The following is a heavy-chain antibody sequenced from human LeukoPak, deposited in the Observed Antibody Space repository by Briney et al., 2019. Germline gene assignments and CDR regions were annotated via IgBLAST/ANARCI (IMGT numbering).Heavy chain of an antibody. CDR3: ASDFKPSRIAAAGLGY. D-gene: IGHD6-13*01. J-gene: IGHJ4*02. V-gene: IGHV1-2*04. CDR2: INPNSGGT. CDR1: GYTFTDYY. Sequence: GASVKVSCKASGYTFTDYYMHWVRQAPGQGLEWMGWINPNSGGTNYAQQCQGWVTMTRDTSLSTAYMELSRLRYDDTPVYYCASDFKPSRIAAAGLGYWGQGTLVTVSS.